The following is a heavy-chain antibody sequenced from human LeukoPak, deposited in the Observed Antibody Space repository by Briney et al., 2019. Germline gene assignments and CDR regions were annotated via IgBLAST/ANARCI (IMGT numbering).Heavy chain of an antibody. V-gene: IGHV1-18*01. CDR3: ARDYLHWYFDL. D-gene: IGHD3-16*02. Sequence: VASVKVSCKASGYIFTSYGISWVRQAPGQGLEWMGWISAYNGNTNYAQKLQGRVTMTTDTSTRTAYMELRSLRSDDTAVYYCARDYLHWYFDLWGRGTLSLSPQ. CDR1: GYIFTSYG. J-gene: IGHJ2*01. CDR2: ISAYNGNT.